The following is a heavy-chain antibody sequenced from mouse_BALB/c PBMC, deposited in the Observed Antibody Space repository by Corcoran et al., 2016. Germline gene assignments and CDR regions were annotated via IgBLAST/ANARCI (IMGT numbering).Heavy chain of an antibody. Sequence: EVQLQQSGPELVKPGASVKMSCKASGYTFTSYVMHWVKQKPGQGLEWIGYINPYNDGTKYNEKFKGKATLTSDKSSSTAYMELSSLTSEDSAVYYWARGYERYAMDYWGQGTSVTVSS. CDR3: ARGYERYAMDY. J-gene: IGHJ4*01. D-gene: IGHD2-14*01. CDR2: INPYNDGT. CDR1: GYTFTSYV. V-gene: IGHV1S136*01.